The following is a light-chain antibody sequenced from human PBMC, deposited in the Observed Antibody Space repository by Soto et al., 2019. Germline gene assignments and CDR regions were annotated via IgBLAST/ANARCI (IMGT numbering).Light chain of an antibody. CDR1: QSVSSD. V-gene: IGKV3-15*01. CDR2: GAS. CDR3: QQYNDWPQYT. J-gene: IGKJ2*01. Sequence: EIVMTQSPATLSVFPGERATLSCRASQSVSSDLAWYQQKPGQAPRLLIYGASTRASGIPARFSGSGSGTELTLTISSLQSEDFALNYCQQYNDWPQYTFGHGTKLEIK.